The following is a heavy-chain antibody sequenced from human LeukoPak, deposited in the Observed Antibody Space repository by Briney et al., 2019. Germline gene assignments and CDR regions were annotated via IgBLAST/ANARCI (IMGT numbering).Heavy chain of an antibody. J-gene: IGHJ6*02. Sequence: PGGSLRLSCAASGFTFSSYAITWVRQAPGKGLEWVSAVSSNGAKTYYADSVKGRFTISRDNSKNTLYLQMNSLRAEDTAVYYCARSGGWDGMDVWGQGTAVTVSS. CDR1: GFTFSSYA. D-gene: IGHD1-1*01. CDR2: VSSNGAKT. CDR3: ARSGGWDGMDV. V-gene: IGHV3-23*01.